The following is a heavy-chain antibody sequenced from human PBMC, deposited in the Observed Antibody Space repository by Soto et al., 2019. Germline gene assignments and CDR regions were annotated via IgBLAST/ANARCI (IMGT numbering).Heavy chain of an antibody. Sequence: SETLSLTCTVSGGSISSGDYYWSWIRQPPGKGLEWIGYIYYSGKTHYNPSLKNRVTISVDRSKNQFSLQMTSVTAADTAVYYCAKNLPRTGRFDYWGQGTLVTVSS. J-gene: IGHJ4*02. CDR1: GGSISSGDYY. V-gene: IGHV4-30-4*01. CDR3: AKNLPRTGRFDY. CDR2: IYYSGKT.